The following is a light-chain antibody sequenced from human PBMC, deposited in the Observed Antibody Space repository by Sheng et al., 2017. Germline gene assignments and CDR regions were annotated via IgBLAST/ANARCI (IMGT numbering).Light chain of an antibody. CDR1: QSVDNSH. Sequence: EVVLTQSPGILSLSPGERATLSCRASQSVDNSHLAWYQQKSGQPPRLLIYGTTNRATGIPDRFSGSGSGTDFTLTVSRLEPEDLAVYYCQQYGGSPLVTFGQGTRLDIK. V-gene: IGKV3-20*01. CDR3: QQYGGSPLVT. CDR2: GTT. J-gene: IGKJ5*01.